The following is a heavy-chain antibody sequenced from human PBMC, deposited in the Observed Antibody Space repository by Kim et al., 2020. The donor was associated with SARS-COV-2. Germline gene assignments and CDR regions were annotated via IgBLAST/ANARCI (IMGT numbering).Heavy chain of an antibody. Sequence: GGSLRLSCAASGFTFDDYAMHWVRQAPGKGLEWVSGISWNSGSIGYADSVKGRFTISRDNAKNSLYLQMNSLRAEDTALYYCAKDINPYYYYYGMDDWGQETTVTVSS. V-gene: IGHV3-9*01. CDR1: GFTFDDYA. J-gene: IGHJ6*02. CDR2: ISWNSGSI. CDR3: AKDINPYYYYYGMDD.